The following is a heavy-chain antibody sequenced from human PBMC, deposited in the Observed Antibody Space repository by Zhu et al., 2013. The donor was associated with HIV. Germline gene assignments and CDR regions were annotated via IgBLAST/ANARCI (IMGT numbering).Heavy chain of an antibody. V-gene: IGHV1-18*01. J-gene: IGHJ6*02. Sequence: QAQLVQSGAEVRKPGASVRVSCKASDYTFTSYGISWVRQAPGQGLEWMGWIGTDDGDTNFAPRLQGRVTLTTDTSTSTVYMELRSLRSDDTAMYYCARFPFYSGSYAGYYYYGMDVWGQGTTVTVSS. CDR1: DYTFTSYG. D-gene: IGHD1-26*01. CDR3: ARFPFYSGSYAGYYYYGMDV. CDR2: IGTDDGDT.